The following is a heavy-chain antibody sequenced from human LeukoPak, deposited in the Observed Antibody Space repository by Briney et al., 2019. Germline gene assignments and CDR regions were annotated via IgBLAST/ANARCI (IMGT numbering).Heavy chain of an antibody. V-gene: IGHV3-9*01. D-gene: IGHD2-2*01. CDR2: ISRNGGRI. CDR1: GFRFDNYG. CDR3: AKDMGQPADY. J-gene: IGHJ4*02. Sequence: GRSLRLSCAASGFRFDNYGMHWVRQAPGKGLEWVSGISRNGGRIGYGDSVKGRFTISRDNAKNSLYLEMNSLRAEDTALYYCAKDMGQPADYWGQGTLVTVSS.